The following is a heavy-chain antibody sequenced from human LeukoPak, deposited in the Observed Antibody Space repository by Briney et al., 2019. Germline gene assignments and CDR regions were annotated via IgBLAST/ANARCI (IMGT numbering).Heavy chain of an antibody. CDR3: ARDPALYSSGWFDY. J-gene: IGHJ4*02. V-gene: IGHV3-21*01. CDR2: ISSSSSYI. D-gene: IGHD6-19*01. Sequence: PGGSLRLSCAASGFTFSSYAMSWVRQAPGKGLEWVSSISSSSSYIYYADSVKGRFTISRDNAKNSLYLQMNSLRAEDTAVYYCARDPALYSSGWFDYWGKGTLVTVSS. CDR1: GFTFSSYA.